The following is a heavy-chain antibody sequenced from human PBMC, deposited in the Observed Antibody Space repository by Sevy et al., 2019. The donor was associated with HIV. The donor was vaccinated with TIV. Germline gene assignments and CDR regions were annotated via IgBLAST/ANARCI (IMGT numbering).Heavy chain of an antibody. CDR3: ARHREYGSGNYYTREFDH. CDR1: GGSISGYY. CDR2: MSYSGST. D-gene: IGHD3-10*01. J-gene: IGHJ4*02. V-gene: IGHV4-59*08. Sequence: SETLSLTCTVSGGSISGYYWSWIRQPPGKGLEWIGYMSYSGSTNYIPSLKSRVIISIDTSKNQISLKLSSVTAADTAVYYCARHREYGSGNYYTREFDHWGQGTLVTVSS.